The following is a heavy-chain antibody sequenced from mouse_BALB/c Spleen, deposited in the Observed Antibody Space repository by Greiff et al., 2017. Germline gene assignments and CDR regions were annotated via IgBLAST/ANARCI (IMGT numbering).Heavy chain of an antibody. CDR2: IYPGSGST. CDR1: GYTFTSYW. Sequence: QVHVKQSGAELVKPGASVKLSCKASGYTFTSYWMRWVKQRPGQGLEWIGNIYPGSGSTNYDEKFKSKATLTVDTSSSTAYMQLSSLTSEDSAVYYCTRRLAYWGQGTLVTVSA. V-gene: IGHV1-55*01. CDR3: TRRLAY. J-gene: IGHJ3*01.